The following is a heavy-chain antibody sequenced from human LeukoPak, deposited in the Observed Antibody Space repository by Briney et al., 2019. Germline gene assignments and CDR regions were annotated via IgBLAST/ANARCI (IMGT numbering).Heavy chain of an antibody. CDR1: GFTFSSYA. J-gene: IGHJ4*02. CDR2: ISGSGGST. Sequence: PGGSLRLSCAASGFTFSSYAMSWVRQAPGKGLEWVSAISGSGGSTYYADSVKGRFTISRDNSKNTLYLQMNSLRAEDTAVYYCAGALWFGEGGFDYWGQGTLVTVSS. V-gene: IGHV3-23*01. D-gene: IGHD3-10*01. CDR3: AGALWFGEGGFDY.